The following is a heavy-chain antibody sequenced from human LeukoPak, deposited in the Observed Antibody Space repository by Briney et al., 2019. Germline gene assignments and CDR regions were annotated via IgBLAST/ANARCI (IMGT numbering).Heavy chain of an antibody. CDR2: ISGSGGTT. D-gene: IGHD6-13*01. J-gene: IGHJ3*02. Sequence: PGGSLRLSCAASGFTFSSYAMSWVRQAPGKGLEWVSLISGSGGTTYYADSVRGRFTISRDNSKNTVYLQMNSLRAEDTAVYYCASIRSSWPSDAFDIWGQGTMVTVSS. CDR1: GFTFSSYA. CDR3: ASIRSSWPSDAFDI. V-gene: IGHV3-23*01.